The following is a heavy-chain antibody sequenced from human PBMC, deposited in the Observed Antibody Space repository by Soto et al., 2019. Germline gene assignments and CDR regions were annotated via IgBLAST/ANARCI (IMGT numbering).Heavy chain of an antibody. V-gene: IGHV3-30-3*01. CDR3: ARDGKVVVITNADY. CDR2: ISYDGSNK. D-gene: IGHD3-22*01. J-gene: IGHJ4*02. CDR1: GFTFSDYP. Sequence: GGSLRLSCAASGFTFSDYPMHWVRQAPGKGLEWVAVISYDGSNKYYADSVKGRFTISRDNSKNTLYLQMNSLRAEDTAVYYCARDGKVVVITNADYWGQGTLVTVSS.